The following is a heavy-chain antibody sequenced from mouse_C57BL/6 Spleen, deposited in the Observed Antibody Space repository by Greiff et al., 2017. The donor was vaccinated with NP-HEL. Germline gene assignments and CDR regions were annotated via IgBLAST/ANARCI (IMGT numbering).Heavy chain of an antibody. V-gene: IGHV1-82*01. CDR1: GYAFSSSW. Sequence: VQLQQSGPELVKPGASVKISCKASGYAFSSSWMNWVKQRPGKGLEWIGRIYPGDGDTNYNGKFKGKATLTADKSSSTAYMQLSSLTSEDSAVYFCARWRSYYSNYGYFDVWGTGTTVTVSS. CDR2: IYPGDGDT. J-gene: IGHJ1*03. CDR3: ARWRSYYSNYGYFDV. D-gene: IGHD2-5*01.